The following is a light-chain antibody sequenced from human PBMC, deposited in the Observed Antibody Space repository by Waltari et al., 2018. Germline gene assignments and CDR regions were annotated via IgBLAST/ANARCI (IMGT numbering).Light chain of an antibody. V-gene: IGLV2-14*03. Sequence: QSALTQPASVSGSPGPSITLSCTGTSSDIGGYNYVSWYQQHPGKAPKLMIFDVSNRPSCVSNRFSASKSGNTASLTISGLKAEDEAEYYCSSYTSRSTLVFGGGTKLTVL. CDR2: DVS. CDR1: SSDIGGYNY. CDR3: SSYTSRSTLV. J-gene: IGLJ3*02.